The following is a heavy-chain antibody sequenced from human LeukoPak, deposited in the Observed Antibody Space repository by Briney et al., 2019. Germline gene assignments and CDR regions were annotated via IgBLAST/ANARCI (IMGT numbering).Heavy chain of an antibody. CDR3: ARFYGETHFDY. CDR1: GGSFSGYY. Sequence: SETLSLTCAVYGGSFSGYYWSWIRQPPGKGLEWIGEINHSGSTNYNPSLKSRVTISVDTSKNQFSLKLSSVTAADTAVYYCARFYGETHFDYWGQGTLVTVSS. J-gene: IGHJ4*02. V-gene: IGHV4-34*01. D-gene: IGHD4-17*01. CDR2: INHSGST.